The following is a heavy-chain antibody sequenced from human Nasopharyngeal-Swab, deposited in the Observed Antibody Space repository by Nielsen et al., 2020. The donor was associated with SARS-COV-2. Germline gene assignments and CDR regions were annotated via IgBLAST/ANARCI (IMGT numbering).Heavy chain of an antibody. CDR1: GFTFRSYG. Sequence: GGSLRLSCAASGFTFRSYGMTWVRQAPGKGLEWVSAISGGGENTHYADSVEGRITISRDNPKNTLYLQMNSLTTDDTAVYYCARDEVQQGTTTVGYLDYWGQGTLVTVSP. D-gene: IGHD4-23*01. CDR2: ISGGGENT. V-gene: IGHV3-23*01. CDR3: ARDEVQQGTTTVGYLDY. J-gene: IGHJ4*02.